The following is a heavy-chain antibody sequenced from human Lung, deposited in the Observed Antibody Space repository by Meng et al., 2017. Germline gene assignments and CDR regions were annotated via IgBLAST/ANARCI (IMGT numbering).Heavy chain of an antibody. J-gene: IGHJ4*02. CDR3: ARFDISSSGRGDY. V-gene: IGHV4-4*02. D-gene: IGHD1-26*01. CDR2: IFHSGST. Sequence: VQLQGWGPGLVKPSGTLSLTCAVSGGSMTSSTWWSWVRQTPGKGLEWFGEIFHSGSTNYNPPLESRVTISVDKSKNQFSLKVYSVTAADTATYYCARFDISSSGRGDYWGQGILVTVSS. CDR1: GGSMTSSTW.